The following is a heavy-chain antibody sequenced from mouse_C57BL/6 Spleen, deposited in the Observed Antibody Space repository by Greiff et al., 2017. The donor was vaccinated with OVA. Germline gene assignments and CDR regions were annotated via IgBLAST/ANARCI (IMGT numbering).Heavy chain of an antibody. CDR3: ARHEIYYGKGNAMDY. Sequence: DVHLVESGGGLVKPGGSLKLSCAASGFTFSSYTMSWVRQTPEKRLEWVATISGGGGNTYYPDSVKGRFTISRDNAKNTLYLQMSSLRSEDTGLYYCARHEIYYGKGNAMDYWGQGTSVTVSS. J-gene: IGHJ4*01. CDR1: GFTFSSYT. CDR2: ISGGGGNT. D-gene: IGHD2-1*01. V-gene: IGHV5-9*01.